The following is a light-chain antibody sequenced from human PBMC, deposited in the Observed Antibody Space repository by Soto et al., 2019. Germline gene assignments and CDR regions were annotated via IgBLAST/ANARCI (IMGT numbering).Light chain of an antibody. Sequence: DIVMTQSPDSLAVSLGERATINCKSSQSVLYSSNNKNFLAWYQQKPGQPPKLLIYWASTRESGVPDRFSGSGSGTEFTLTISSLQAGDVAVYYCQQYYNTPWTFGQGTKVEIK. V-gene: IGKV4-1*01. CDR3: QQYYNTPWT. J-gene: IGKJ1*01. CDR1: QSVLYSSNNKNF. CDR2: WAS.